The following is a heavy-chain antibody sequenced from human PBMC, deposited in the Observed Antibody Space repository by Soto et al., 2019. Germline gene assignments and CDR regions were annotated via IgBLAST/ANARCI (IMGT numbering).Heavy chain of an antibody. CDR1: GFTFSSYA. CDR2: ISGSGGST. J-gene: IGHJ4*02. Sequence: GGSLRLSCAASGFTFSSYAMGWVRQAPGKGLEWVSAISGSGGSTYYADSVKGRFTISRDNSKNTLYLQMNSLRAEDTAVYYCAKDPNYYDSLLFDYWGQGTLVTVSS. V-gene: IGHV3-23*01. CDR3: AKDPNYYDSLLFDY. D-gene: IGHD3-22*01.